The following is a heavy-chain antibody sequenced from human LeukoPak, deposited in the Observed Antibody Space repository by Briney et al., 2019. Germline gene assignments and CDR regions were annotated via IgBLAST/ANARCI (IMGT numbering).Heavy chain of an antibody. CDR2: MSYDGSKI. V-gene: IGHV3-30-3*01. Sequence: GGSLRLSCAASGFTLSRYAMHWVRQAPGKGLEWVATMSYDGSKIYYADSVKGRFTISRDNSKNTLYLQMNSLGTEDTAVYYCVRGVGIYDSSGYFDYWGQGTLVIVSS. D-gene: IGHD3-22*01. J-gene: IGHJ4*02. CDR1: GFTLSRYA. CDR3: VRGVGIYDSSGYFDY.